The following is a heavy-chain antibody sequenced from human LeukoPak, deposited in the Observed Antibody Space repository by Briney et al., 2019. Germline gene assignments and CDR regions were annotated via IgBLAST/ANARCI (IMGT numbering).Heavy chain of an antibody. CDR1: DGSFSSFS. J-gene: IGHJ5*02. CDR3: ARLIRAWNDHFDP. Sequence: SETLSLSCTVSDGSFSSFSWSWIRQPAGKGLEWIGYIQLSGSTNYNPALKSRVSISLDTSKNQFSLHLSSVTAADTAVYYCARLIRAWNDHFDPWGQGTLVTVFS. D-gene: IGHD1-1*01. V-gene: IGHV4-4*09. CDR2: IQLSGST.